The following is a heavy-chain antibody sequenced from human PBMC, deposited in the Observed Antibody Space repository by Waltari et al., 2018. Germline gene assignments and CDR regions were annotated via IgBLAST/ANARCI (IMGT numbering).Heavy chain of an antibody. D-gene: IGHD5-12*01. J-gene: IGHJ4*02. CDR1: GGSFSGYY. CDR3: ARLQKGKGVATSGEIDY. Sequence: QVQLQQWGAGLLKPSETLSLTCAVYGGSFSGYYWSWNRQPPGKGRAWSGEINHSGITNYNPSLKIRVTISVDTSKNQFSLKLSSVTAADTAVYYCARLQKGKGVATSGEIDYWGQGTLVTVSS. CDR2: INHSGIT. V-gene: IGHV4-34*01.